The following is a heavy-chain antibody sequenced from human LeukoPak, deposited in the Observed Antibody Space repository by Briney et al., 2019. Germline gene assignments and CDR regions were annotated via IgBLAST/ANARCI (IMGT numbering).Heavy chain of an antibody. Sequence: GGSLRLSCSASGFTLSKYAMHWVRQAPGKGPEYVSGITSDGGSTYYTDSVKGRFTISRDNSKKTLYLQMGSLRNEDTSVYYCVKVLLATISFDWWGQGTLVTVSS. CDR3: VKVLLATISFDW. J-gene: IGHJ4*02. CDR1: GFTLSKYA. CDR2: ITSDGGST. D-gene: IGHD5-24*01. V-gene: IGHV3-64D*09.